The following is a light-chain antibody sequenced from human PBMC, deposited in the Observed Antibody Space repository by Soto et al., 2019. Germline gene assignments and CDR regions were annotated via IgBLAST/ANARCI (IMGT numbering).Light chain of an antibody. CDR3: QTWGTGNVV. J-gene: IGLJ2*01. CDR1: SGHSSYA. V-gene: IGLV4-69*01. Sequence: QSVLTQSPSASASLGASVKLTCTLSSGHSSYAIAWHQQQPEKGPRYLMKLNSDGSHSKGDGIPDRFSGSSSGAERYLTISSLQSEDEADYYCQTWGTGNVVFGGGTK. CDR2: LNSDGSH.